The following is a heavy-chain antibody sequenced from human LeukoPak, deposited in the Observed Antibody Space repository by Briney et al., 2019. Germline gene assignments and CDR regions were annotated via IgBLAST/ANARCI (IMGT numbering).Heavy chain of an antibody. Sequence: GGSLRLSCAASGFTFSSYWMSWVRQAPGKGLEWVSYISSSGSTIYYADSVKGRFTISRDNAKNSLYLQMNSLRAEDTAVYYCARVYRRYFDYWGQGTLVTVSS. CDR2: ISSSGSTI. D-gene: IGHD1-14*01. J-gene: IGHJ4*02. CDR3: ARVYRRYFDY. CDR1: GFTFSSYW. V-gene: IGHV3-48*04.